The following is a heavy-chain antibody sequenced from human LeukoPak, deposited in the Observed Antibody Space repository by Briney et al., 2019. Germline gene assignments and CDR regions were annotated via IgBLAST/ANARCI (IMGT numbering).Heavy chain of an antibody. CDR2: IYYSGST. V-gene: IGHV4-59*01. CDR3: ARASVVAATYYFDY. Sequence: PSETLSLTCTISGDSISGYYWSWIRQPPGKGLEWIGYIYYSGSTNYNPSLKSRVTISVDTSKNQFSLKLSSVTAADTAVYYCARASVVAATYYFDYWGQGTLVTVSS. CDR1: GDSISGYY. D-gene: IGHD2-15*01. J-gene: IGHJ4*02.